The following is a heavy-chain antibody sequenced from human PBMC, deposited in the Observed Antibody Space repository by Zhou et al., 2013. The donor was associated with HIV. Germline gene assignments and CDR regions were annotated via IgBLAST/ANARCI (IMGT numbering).Heavy chain of an antibody. V-gene: IGHV4-34*01. CDR1: GGSFSGYY. CDR2: INHSGST. CDR3: ARGHPHYSGYDPRPRYYFDY. Sequence: VQLQQWGAGLLKPSETLSLTCAVYGGSFSGYYWSWIRQPPGKGLEWIGEINHSGSTNYNPSLKSRVTISVDTSKNQFSLKLSSVTAADTAVYYCARGHPHYSGYDPRPRYYFDYWGQGTLVTVSS. D-gene: IGHD5-12*01. J-gene: IGHJ4*02.